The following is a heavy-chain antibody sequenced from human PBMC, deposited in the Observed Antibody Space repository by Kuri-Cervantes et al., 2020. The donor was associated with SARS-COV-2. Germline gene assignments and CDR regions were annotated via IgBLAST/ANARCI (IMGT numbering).Heavy chain of an antibody. J-gene: IGHJ6*02. CDR3: AKDLGKGPKYYYYYGMDV. V-gene: IGHV3-23*01. CDR2: ISGSGGST. D-gene: IGHD3-10*01. CDR1: GFTLTNYG. Sequence: GESLKISCSASGFTLTNYGMTWVRQAPGKGLEWVSAISGSGGSTYYADSVKGRFTISRDNSKNTLYLQMHRLRGEDTAVYYCAKDLGKGPKYYYYYGMDVWGQGTTVTVSS.